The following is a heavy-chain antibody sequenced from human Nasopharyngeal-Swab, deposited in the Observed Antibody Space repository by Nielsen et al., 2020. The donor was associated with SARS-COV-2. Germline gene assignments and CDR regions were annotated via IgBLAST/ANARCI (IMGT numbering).Heavy chain of an antibody. CDR1: GYSFTSYW. D-gene: IGHD3-3*01. Sequence: GESLKISCKGSGYSFTSYWISWVRQMPGKGLEWMGRIDPSDSYTNYSPSFQGHVTISADKSISTAYLQWSSLKASDTAMYYCARSGKNYDFWSGTSGYGMDVWGQGTTVIVSS. J-gene: IGHJ6*02. CDR3: ARSGKNYDFWSGTSGYGMDV. V-gene: IGHV5-10-1*01. CDR2: IDPSDSYT.